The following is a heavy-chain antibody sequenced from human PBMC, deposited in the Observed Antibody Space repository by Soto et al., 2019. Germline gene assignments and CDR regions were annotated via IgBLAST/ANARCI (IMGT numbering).Heavy chain of an antibody. CDR1: GYTVTAYH. V-gene: IGHV1-46*01. J-gene: IGHJ4*02. CDR2: VNPSLGRA. D-gene: IGHD6-6*01. CDR3: ARAPYSSSSFFFDF. Sequence: ASVKVSCKTSGYTVTAYHMHWVRQAPGQGLEWMGIVNPSLGRANYAQKFQDRVAMTWDTSINTFYMELTRLRSDDTAVYYCARAPYSSSSFFFDFWRQLTLVTVSS.